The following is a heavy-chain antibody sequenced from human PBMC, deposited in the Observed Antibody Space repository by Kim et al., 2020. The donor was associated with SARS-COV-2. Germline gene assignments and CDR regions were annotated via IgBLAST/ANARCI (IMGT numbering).Heavy chain of an antibody. CDR3: ARVGTGWNDVSQWYFDL. Sequence: SVKVSCKASGGTFSSYAISWVRQAPVQGLEWMGGIIPIFGTANYAQKFQGRVTITADESTSTAYMELSSLRSEDTAVYYCARVGTGWNDVSQWYFDLWGRGTLVTVSS. V-gene: IGHV1-69*13. CDR1: GGTFSSYA. D-gene: IGHD1-1*01. CDR2: IIPIFGTA. J-gene: IGHJ2*01.